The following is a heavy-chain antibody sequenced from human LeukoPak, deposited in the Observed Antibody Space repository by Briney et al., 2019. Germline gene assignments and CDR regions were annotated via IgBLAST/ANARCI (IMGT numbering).Heavy chain of an antibody. CDR2: IIPIFGTA. CDR1: GGTFSSNA. CDR3: ARGPTVTTELDY. Sequence: SVKVSCKASGGTFSSNAISWVRQAPGQGLEWMGGIIPIFGTANYAQKFQGRVTITADKSTSTAYMELSSLRSEDTAVYYCARGPTVTTELDYWGQGTLVTASS. J-gene: IGHJ4*02. V-gene: IGHV1-69*06. D-gene: IGHD4-17*01.